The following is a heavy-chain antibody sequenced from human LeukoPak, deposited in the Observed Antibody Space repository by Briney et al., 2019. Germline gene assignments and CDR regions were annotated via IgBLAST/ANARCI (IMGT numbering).Heavy chain of an antibody. CDR3: ARSQFALGGYSYGGFDFDY. D-gene: IGHD5-18*01. Sequence: SETLSLTCTVSGGSISSGSYYWSWIRQPPGKGLEWIGYIYYSGSTNYNPSLKSRVTISVDTSKNQFSLKLSSVTAADTAVYYCARSQFALGGYSYGGFDFDYWGQGTLVTVSS. J-gene: IGHJ4*02. CDR2: IYYSGST. V-gene: IGHV4-61*01. CDR1: GGSISSGSYY.